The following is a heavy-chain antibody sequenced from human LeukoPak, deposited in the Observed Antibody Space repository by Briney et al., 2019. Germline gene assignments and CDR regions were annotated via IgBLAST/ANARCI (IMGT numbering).Heavy chain of an antibody. J-gene: IGHJ6*02. D-gene: IGHD3-3*01. CDR3: ARDPYYDFWSGYSQTLDV. CDR2: INPNSGGT. V-gene: IGHV1-2*02. Sequence: ASVKDSCMASGYTFTGYYMHWVRQAPGQGLEWVGWINPNSGGTNYAQKFQGRVTMTRDTSISTAYMELSRLRSDDTAVYYCARDPYYDFWSGYSQTLDVWGQGTTVTVSS. CDR1: GYTFTGYY.